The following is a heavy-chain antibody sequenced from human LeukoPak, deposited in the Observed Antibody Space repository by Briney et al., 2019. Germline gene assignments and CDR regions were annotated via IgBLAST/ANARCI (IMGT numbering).Heavy chain of an antibody. D-gene: IGHD3-9*01. CDR3: AIEGSKSRYFDWLQT. CDR2: FDPEDAET. Sequence: ASVKVSCKVSGYTLTELSMHWVRQGPGKGLEWMGGFDPEDAETIYAQKFQGRVTLTEDTSTDTAYMELSSLRSEDTAAYYCAIEGSKSRYFDWLQTWGQGTLVTVSS. V-gene: IGHV1-24*01. CDR1: GYTLTELS. J-gene: IGHJ5*02.